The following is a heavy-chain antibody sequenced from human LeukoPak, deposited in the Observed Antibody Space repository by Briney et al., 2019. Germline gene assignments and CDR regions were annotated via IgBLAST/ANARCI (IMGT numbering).Heavy chain of an antibody. Sequence: GGSLRLSCAASGFTISTNYMSWVRQPPGKGLEWVLVMYTGGSTYYADSVKGRVTISRDKSKNTLYLQMTSLRAEDTALYYCARAPSYYDSSGYPYIDGSGQGDLVTASS. CDR2: MYTGGST. V-gene: IGHV3-53*01. CDR1: GFTISTNY. J-gene: IGHJ4*02. CDR3: ARAPSYYDSSGYPYIDG. D-gene: IGHD3-22*01.